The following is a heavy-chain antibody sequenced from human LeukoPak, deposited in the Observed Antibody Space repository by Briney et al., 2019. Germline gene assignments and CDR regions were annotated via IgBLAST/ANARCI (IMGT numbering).Heavy chain of an antibody. CDR3: ARANGAAGYYYYYGMDV. V-gene: IGHV3-30*03. CDR1: GFTFSSYG. D-gene: IGHD6-13*01. Sequence: GRSLRLSCAASGFTFSSYGMHWVRQAPGKGLEWVAVISYDGSNKYYADSVKGRFTISRDNSKNTLYLQMNSLRAEDTAVYYCARANGAAGYYYYYGMDVWGQGTTVTVSS. J-gene: IGHJ6*02. CDR2: ISYDGSNK.